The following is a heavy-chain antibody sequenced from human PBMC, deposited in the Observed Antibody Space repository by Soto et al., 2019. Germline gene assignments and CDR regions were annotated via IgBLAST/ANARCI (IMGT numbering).Heavy chain of an antibody. D-gene: IGHD2-15*01. J-gene: IGHJ5*02. CDR1: GYTFTGYY. Sequence: ASVKVSCRASGYTFTGYYMHWVRQAPGQGLEWMGWINPNSGGTNYAQKFQGWVTMTRDTSISTAYMELSRLRSDDTAVYYCARLARYCSGGSCYPLFDPWGQGTLVTVSS. V-gene: IGHV1-2*04. CDR3: ARLARYCSGGSCYPLFDP. CDR2: INPNSGGT.